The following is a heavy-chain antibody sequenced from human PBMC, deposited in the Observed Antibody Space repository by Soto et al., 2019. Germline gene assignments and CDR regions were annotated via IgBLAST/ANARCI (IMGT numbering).Heavy chain of an antibody. Sequence: PGKGLEWVSAISGSGGSTYYADSVKGRFTISRDNSKNTLYLQMNSLRAEDTAVYYCAKPGSGSSSVYYYYYGMDVWGQGTTVTVSS. CDR2: ISGSGGST. V-gene: IGHV3-23*01. J-gene: IGHJ6*02. CDR3: AKPGSGSSSVYYYYYGMDV. D-gene: IGHD6-6*01.